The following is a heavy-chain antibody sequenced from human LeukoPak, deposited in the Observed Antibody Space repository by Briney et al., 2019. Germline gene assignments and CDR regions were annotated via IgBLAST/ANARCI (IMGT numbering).Heavy chain of an antibody. V-gene: IGHV1-18*01. CDR1: GYTFTRYG. Sequence: GASVKVSCKASGYTFTRYGITWVRRAPGQGLEWMGWISTYNGKTNYAQKVQDRVTMTTDTSTSTVYMELRSLRSDDTALYYCARDFSNFSYGTWFDPWGQGTLVTVSS. J-gene: IGHJ5*02. CDR2: ISTYNGKT. CDR3: ARDFSNFSYGTWFDP. D-gene: IGHD1-1*01.